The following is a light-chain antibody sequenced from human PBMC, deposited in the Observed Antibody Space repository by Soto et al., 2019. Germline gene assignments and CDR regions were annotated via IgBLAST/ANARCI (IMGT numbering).Light chain of an antibody. J-gene: IGKJ1*01. Sequence: DLQMTQSPSTQSSFVGDRVTITCRASQSIGVWLAWYQQKPGKAPKLLIYDASNLQTGVPSRFSGSGSGTEFTLTISSLQPDDFATYYCQQYDVDSGTFGQGTKVDI. CDR1: QSIGVW. V-gene: IGKV1-5*01. CDR3: QQYDVDSGT. CDR2: DAS.